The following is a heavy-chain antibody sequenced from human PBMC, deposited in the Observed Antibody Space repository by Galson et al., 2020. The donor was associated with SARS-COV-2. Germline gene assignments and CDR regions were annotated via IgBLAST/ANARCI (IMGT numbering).Heavy chain of an antibody. J-gene: IGHJ6*02. CDR3: ARDGARIGGVVPVSPQDDYDDYYCMDV. CDR2: ISYDGSNK. Sequence: SLRLYCTPTGFTFSSFAMHWVRPAPSKGLELVAVISYDGSNKYYADSVKGRFTISRDNSKNTLYLQMNSPRAEDTVVYYCARDGARIGGVVPVSPQDDYDDYYCMDVWGQGTTVTVSS. D-gene: IGHD2-2*01. V-gene: IGHV3-30*01. CDR1: GFTFSSFA.